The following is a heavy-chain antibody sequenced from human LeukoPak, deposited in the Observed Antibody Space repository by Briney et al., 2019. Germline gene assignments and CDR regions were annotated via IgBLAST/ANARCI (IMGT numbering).Heavy chain of an antibody. Sequence: ASVKVSCKASGYTFTSYGISWVRQAPGRGLEWMGWISAYNGNTNYAQKLQGRVTMTTDTSTSTAYMELRSPRSDDTAVYYCARCENGVCYKDNWFDPWGQGTLVTVSS. V-gene: IGHV1-18*01. J-gene: IGHJ5*02. CDR3: ARCENGVCYKDNWFDP. CDR1: GYTFTSYG. CDR2: ISAYNGNT. D-gene: IGHD2-8*01.